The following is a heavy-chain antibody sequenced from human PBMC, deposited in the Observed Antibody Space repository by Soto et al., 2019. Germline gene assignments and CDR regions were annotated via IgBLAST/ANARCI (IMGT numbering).Heavy chain of an antibody. CDR1: GGTLSDHG. CDR2: TIPVFNTA. J-gene: IGHJ3*02. D-gene: IGHD3-10*01. Sequence: QVQLEQSGAEVKKPGSSVKISCKASGGTLSDHGVSWLRQAPGQGLEWVGGTIPVFNTANYAPKFQGRVTIAADKSTNIAYLELGSLRSDETAFYYCARGVYGSGNYYTGPSAFAIWGQPTLVIVSS. CDR3: ARGVYGSGNYYTGPSAFAI. V-gene: IGHV1-69*06.